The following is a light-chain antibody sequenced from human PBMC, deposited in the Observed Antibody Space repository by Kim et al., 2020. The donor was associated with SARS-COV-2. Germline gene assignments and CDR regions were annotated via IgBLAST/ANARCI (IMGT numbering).Light chain of an antibody. V-gene: IGKV3-15*01. CDR2: DAS. Sequence: SPGEGATLSCRASQSVISHLAWYQQKPGQAPSLLIYDASTRATGVPGRFRGSGSGTEFTLTISSLQSEDFAVYFCQQYRNWPYTFGQGTKLEI. CDR1: QSVISH. J-gene: IGKJ2*01. CDR3: QQYRNWPYT.